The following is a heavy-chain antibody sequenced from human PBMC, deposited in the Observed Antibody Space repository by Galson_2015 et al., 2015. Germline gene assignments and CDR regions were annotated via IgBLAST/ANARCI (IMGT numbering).Heavy chain of an antibody. Sequence: SLRLSCAASGFTFSNAWMSWVRQAPGKGLEWVGRIKSKTDGGTTDYAAPVKGRFTISRDDSKNTLYLQMNSLKTEDTAVYYCTTDPQHIMIVVVISEGTTSWGQGTLVTVSS. CDR1: GFTFSNAW. V-gene: IGHV3-15*01. CDR2: IKSKTDGGTT. CDR3: TTDPQHIMIVVVISEGTTS. D-gene: IGHD3-22*01. J-gene: IGHJ4*02.